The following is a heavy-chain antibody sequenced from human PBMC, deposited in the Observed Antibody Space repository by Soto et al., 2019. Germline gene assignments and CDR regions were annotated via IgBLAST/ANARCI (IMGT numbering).Heavy chain of an antibody. J-gene: IGHJ4*02. V-gene: IGHV3-23*01. D-gene: IGHD3-22*01. Sequence: GVSLRLSCAASGFTFSSYAMSWVRQAPGKGLEWVSAISGSGGSTYYADSVKGRFTISRDNSKNTLYLQMNSLRAEDTAVYYCARARTNYYNSSGYYYFDYWGQGTLVTVSS. CDR2: ISGSGGST. CDR1: GFTFSSYA. CDR3: ARARTNYYNSSGYYYFDY.